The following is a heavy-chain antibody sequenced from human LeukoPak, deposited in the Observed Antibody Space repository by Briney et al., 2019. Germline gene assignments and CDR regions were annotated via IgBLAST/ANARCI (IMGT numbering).Heavy chain of an antibody. Sequence: GGSLRLSCAASGFTFSRYWMTWVRQAPGKGLEWVANIKQDGSKKYYVDSVKGRFTISRDNAENSLYLQMNSLRAEDTAVYYCARTYYDFWSGYYYYFDYWGQGTLVTVSS. CDR2: IKQDGSKK. CDR1: GFTFSRYW. CDR3: ARTYYDFWSGYYYYFDY. J-gene: IGHJ4*02. V-gene: IGHV3-7*03. D-gene: IGHD3-3*01.